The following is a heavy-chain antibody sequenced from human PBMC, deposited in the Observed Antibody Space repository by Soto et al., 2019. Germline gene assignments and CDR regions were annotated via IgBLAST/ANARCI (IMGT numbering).Heavy chain of an antibody. J-gene: IGHJ4*02. V-gene: IGHV1-3*01. CDR1: GYIFNNYV. CDR3: ARVQAPTVLTHYFDY. D-gene: IGHD4-4*01. CDR2: INAGNGYT. Sequence: RASVKVSCKASGYIFNNYVLHWVRQAPGQRLEWVGWINAGNGYTKYSQKFRGRVTITRDTSATTVYMVLYSLRSEDTAMYYCARVQAPTVLTHYFDYWGQGIPVTVSS.